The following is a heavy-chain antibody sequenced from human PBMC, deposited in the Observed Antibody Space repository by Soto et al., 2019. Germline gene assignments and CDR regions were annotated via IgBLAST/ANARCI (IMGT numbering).Heavy chain of an antibody. CDR2: ISSSGGST. CDR3: VKKRNKNYSPLAY. V-gene: IGHV3-64D*08. D-gene: IGHD4-4*01. CDR1: GFIFSDNA. Sequence: HPGGSLRLSCSVSGFIFSDNAMHWVRQAPGKGLEYVSAISSSGGSTYYADSVKGRFTISRDNSKNILYLQMSSLRAEDTAVYYCVKKRNKNYSPLAYWGQGTLVTVSS. J-gene: IGHJ4*02.